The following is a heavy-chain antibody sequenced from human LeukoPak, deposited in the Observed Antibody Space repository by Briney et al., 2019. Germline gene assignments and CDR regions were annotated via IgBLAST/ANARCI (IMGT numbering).Heavy chain of an antibody. Sequence: ASVKVSCKASGYTFTSYYMHWVRQAPGQGLEWMGIINPSGGSTSYAQKFQGRVTMTRDTSTSTVYMELSSLRSEDTAVYYCARVGLEPHPYYYMDVWGKGTTVTVSS. D-gene: IGHD1-1*01. V-gene: IGHV1-46*01. CDR1: GYTFTSYY. J-gene: IGHJ6*03. CDR3: ARVGLEPHPYYYMDV. CDR2: INPSGGST.